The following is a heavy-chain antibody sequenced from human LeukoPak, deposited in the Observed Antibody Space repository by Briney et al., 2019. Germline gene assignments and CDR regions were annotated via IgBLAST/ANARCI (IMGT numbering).Heavy chain of an antibody. CDR3: ARVMMGATVTTFHYYCMDV. J-gene: IGHJ6*03. CDR2: ITSGSSHI. Sequence: GGSLRLSCAACGFTFSHYSIDWVRQAPGKGLELVASITSGSSHIYYADSVKGRFTISRDNAKNELYLQMNSLRAEDTAIYYCARVMMGATVTTFHYYCMDVWGVGTTVTVSS. V-gene: IGHV3-21*01. D-gene: IGHD4-11*01. CDR1: GFTFSHYS.